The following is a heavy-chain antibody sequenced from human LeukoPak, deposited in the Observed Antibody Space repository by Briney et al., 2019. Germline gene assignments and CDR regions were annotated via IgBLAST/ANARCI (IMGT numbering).Heavy chain of an antibody. D-gene: IGHD1-26*01. CDR2: INPNNGGT. Sequence: ASVTVSCKASGYTFTGYHMHWVRQAPGQGLEWMGWINPNNGGTKYAQKFQGRVTMTRDMSISTAYMDLSRLRSDDTAVYYCARSGGATDFDFWAQGTLVTVSS. CDR1: GYTFTGYH. J-gene: IGHJ4*02. V-gene: IGHV1-2*02. CDR3: ARSGGATDFDF.